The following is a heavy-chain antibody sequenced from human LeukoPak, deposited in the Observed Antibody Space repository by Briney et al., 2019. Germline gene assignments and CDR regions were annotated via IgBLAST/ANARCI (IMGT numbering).Heavy chain of an antibody. V-gene: IGHV4-59*01. CDR1: GGSMSNNY. CDR2: IHSSGTT. CDR3: ARVLGWQQHRGFLDS. D-gene: IGHD7-27*01. J-gene: IGHJ4*02. Sequence: SETLSLTCTVSGGSMSNNYWSWVRQPPGKGLEWVGDIHSSGTTNYDPSLKSRVSISIDLSKNQFFLQLSPATTADTAMYFCARVLGWQQHRGFLDSWGQGILVTVSS.